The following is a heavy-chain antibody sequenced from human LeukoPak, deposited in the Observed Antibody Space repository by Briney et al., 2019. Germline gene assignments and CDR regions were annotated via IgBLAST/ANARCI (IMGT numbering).Heavy chain of an antibody. D-gene: IGHD2-15*01. J-gene: IGHJ5*02. CDR1: GYTFTSYH. CDR2: INPNSGGT. Sequence: ASVKVSCKASGYTFTSYHITWVRQAPGQGLEWMGWINPNSGGTNYAQKFQGRVTMTRDTSISTAYMELSRLRSDDTAVYYCARAIRYCSGGSCDNWFDPWGQGTLVTVSS. V-gene: IGHV1-2*02. CDR3: ARAIRYCSGGSCDNWFDP.